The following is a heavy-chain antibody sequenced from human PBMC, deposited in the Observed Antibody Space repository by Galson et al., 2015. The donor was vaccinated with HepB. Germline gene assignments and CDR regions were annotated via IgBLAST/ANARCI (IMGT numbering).Heavy chain of an antibody. D-gene: IGHD1-1*01. CDR2: IKSKTDGGTI. CDR1: GFTFSNAW. CDR3: STFQGRQPY. Sequence: SLRLSCAASGFTFSNAWMTWVRQAPGKGLEWVGRIKSKTDGGTIDYAAPVNGRFTISRDDSKNTLYLQMSSLKAEDTAVYYCSTFQGRQPYWGQGTLVTVSS. J-gene: IGHJ4*02. V-gene: IGHV3-15*01.